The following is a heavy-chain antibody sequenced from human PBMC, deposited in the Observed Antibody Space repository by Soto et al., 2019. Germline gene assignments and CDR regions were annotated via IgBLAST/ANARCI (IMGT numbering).Heavy chain of an antibody. CDR2: ISYDGSNE. V-gene: IGHV3-30*18. CDR1: GFTFRGCG. CDR3: AKEYSTGWYYLDS. D-gene: IGHD6-19*01. Sequence: QVQVVESGGGVVQPGGSLRLSCAASGFTFRGCGMHWIRQAPGKGLEWVAVISYDGSNEYYSDSVKGRFIISRDNSKNALYLDMTSLRAEDTAMYYCAKEYSTGWYYLDSWGQGTLVTVSS. J-gene: IGHJ4*02.